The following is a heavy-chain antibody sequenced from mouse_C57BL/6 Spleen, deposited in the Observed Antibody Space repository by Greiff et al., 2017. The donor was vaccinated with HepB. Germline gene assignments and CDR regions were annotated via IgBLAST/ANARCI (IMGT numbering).Heavy chain of an antibody. CDR3: ARWDSSDPYYYAMDY. Sequence: VQLQQPGAELVKPGASVKLSCKASGYTFTSYWMQWVKQRPGQGLEWIGEIDPSDSYTNYNQKFKGKATLTVDTSSSTAYMQLSSLTSEDSAVYYCARWDSSDPYYYAMDYWGQGTSVTVSS. J-gene: IGHJ4*01. V-gene: IGHV1-50*01. CDR1: GYTFTSYW. CDR2: IDPSDSYT. D-gene: IGHD3-2*02.